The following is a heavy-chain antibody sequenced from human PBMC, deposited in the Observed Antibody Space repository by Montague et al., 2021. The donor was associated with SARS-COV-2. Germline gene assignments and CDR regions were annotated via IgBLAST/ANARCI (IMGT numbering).Heavy chain of an antibody. CDR2: IYYSGNT. V-gene: IGHV4-39*07. D-gene: IGHD1-26*01. Sequence: SETLSLTCTISGGSIGSRSYYWGWIRQPPGKGLEWIGGIYYSGNTYYNPSLKSRVTISVDPSKSQFSLKLTSVTAADTAVYFCAREGAVVGARRTFDIWGQGTMVTVSS. CDR1: GGSIGSRSYY. CDR3: AREGAVVGARRTFDI. J-gene: IGHJ3*02.